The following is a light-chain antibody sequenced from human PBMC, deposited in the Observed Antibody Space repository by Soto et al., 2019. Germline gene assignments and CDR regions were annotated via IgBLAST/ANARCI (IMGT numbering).Light chain of an antibody. CDR1: QSVTTK. CDR3: QQYYNWPIT. Sequence: EIVMTQSPATLSVSPGERATLSCRASQSVTTKLAWYQQKPGQAPRLLIYGASTRANGFPARFSGSGSGTEFPLTISSLQSEDFAVYYCQQYYNWPITFGPGTKVDIK. V-gene: IGKV3-15*01. J-gene: IGKJ3*01. CDR2: GAS.